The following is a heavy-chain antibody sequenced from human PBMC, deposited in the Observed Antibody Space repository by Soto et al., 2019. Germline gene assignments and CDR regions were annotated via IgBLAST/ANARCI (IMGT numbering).Heavy chain of an antibody. CDR3: ARGPRQLGGSFYYGMDA. V-gene: IGHV4-31*03. J-gene: IGHJ6*02. CDR1: GASISSGGFY. Sequence: PSETLSLTCIVSGASISSGGFYWSWVRQHPWKGLEWIGFFYDTGNTYYDASLKSRLTISVDRSNNQFSLKLASVTAADTAVYYCARGPRQLGGSFYYGMDAWGQGTTVTVSS. D-gene: IGHD1-1*01. CDR2: FYDTGNT.